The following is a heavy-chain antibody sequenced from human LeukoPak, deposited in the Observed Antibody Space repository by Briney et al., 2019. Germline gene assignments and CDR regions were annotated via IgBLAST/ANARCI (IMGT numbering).Heavy chain of an antibody. CDR1: GFTFDEHA. J-gene: IGHJ4*02. Sequence: GRSLRLSCAASGFTFDEHAMHWVRQGPGKGLEWVSGISYKSGNIGYVDSVKGRFTISRDNAKNALYLEMNSLRDEDTAVYYCVRDGDHWDFDHWGQGTLVPVSS. V-gene: IGHV3-9*01. CDR2: ISYKSGNI. CDR3: VRDGDHWDFDH. D-gene: IGHD3-16*01.